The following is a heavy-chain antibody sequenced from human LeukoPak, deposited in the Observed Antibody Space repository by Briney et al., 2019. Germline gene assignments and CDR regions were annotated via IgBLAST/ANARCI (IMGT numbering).Heavy chain of an antibody. Sequence: PSETLSLTCTVSGGSISSSSYYWGWIRQPPGKGLEWIGSIYYSGSTYYNPSLKSRVTISVDTSKNQFSLFLTSVTAADTAMYYCARSFSGSYYFEYWGQGTLVTVSS. V-gene: IGHV4-39*07. J-gene: IGHJ4*02. CDR3: ARSFSGSYYFEY. D-gene: IGHD1-26*01. CDR1: GGSISSSSYY. CDR2: IYYSGST.